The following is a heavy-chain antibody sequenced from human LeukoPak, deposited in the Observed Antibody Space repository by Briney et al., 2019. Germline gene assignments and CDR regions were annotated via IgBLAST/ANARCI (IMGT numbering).Heavy chain of an antibody. Sequence: PGGSLRLSCAASGFTLSSYEMNWVSQAQGEGLGWISYSRSSGTSIYYADSVRGRFTVSRDNTKNSLYLQMNSLRAEDTAVYYCARDSPITGSFYYYMDVWGKGTTVTVSS. CDR2: SRSSGTSI. CDR1: GFTLSSYE. CDR3: ARDSPITGSFYYYMDV. D-gene: IGHD1-20*01. V-gene: IGHV3-48*03. J-gene: IGHJ6*03.